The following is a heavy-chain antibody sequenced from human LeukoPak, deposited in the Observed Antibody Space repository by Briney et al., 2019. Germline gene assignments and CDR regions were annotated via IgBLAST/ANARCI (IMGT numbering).Heavy chain of an antibody. J-gene: IGHJ6*02. D-gene: IGHD2-2*01. Sequence: KSSETLSLTCAVYGGSFSGYYWSWIRQPPGKGLEWIGEINHSGSTNYNPSLKSRVTISVDTSKNQFSLKLSSVTATDTAVYYCARHDCITTTCYYFYGMDVWGQGTTVTVSS. V-gene: IGHV4-34*01. CDR1: GGSFSGYY. CDR2: INHSGST. CDR3: ARHDCITTTCYYFYGMDV.